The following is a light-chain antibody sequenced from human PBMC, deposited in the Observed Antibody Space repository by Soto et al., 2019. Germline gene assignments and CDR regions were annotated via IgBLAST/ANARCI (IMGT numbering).Light chain of an antibody. V-gene: IGLV2-8*01. J-gene: IGLJ2*01. CDR1: SSDIGDYNY. CDR2: EVS. Sequence: QSALTQPPSASGSPGQSVTISCTGTSSDIGDYNYVSWYQQYPGKAPKLIIYEVSERPSGVPDRFSGSKSGNTAYLTVSGLRTEDEADYYCCSYAGRNTLLFGGGTRLTVL. CDR3: CSYAGRNTLL.